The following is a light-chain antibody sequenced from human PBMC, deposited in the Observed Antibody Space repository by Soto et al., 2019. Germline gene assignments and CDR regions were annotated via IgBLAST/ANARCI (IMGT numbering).Light chain of an antibody. J-gene: IGLJ2*01. V-gene: IGLV2-14*03. Sequence: QSVLTQPASVSGSPGQSITISCTGTSSDVGGFNYVSWYQQHPDNAPKVLIYGVSKRPSGVSSRFSGSKSGNTASLTISGLQAEDEADYYCCSYTRTGTLVFAGGTKLTVL. CDR3: CSYTRTGTLV. CDR2: GVS. CDR1: SSDVGGFNY.